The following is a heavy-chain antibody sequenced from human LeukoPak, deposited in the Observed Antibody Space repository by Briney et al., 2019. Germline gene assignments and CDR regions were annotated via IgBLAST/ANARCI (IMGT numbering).Heavy chain of an antibody. D-gene: IGHD4-11*01. CDR3: ARYSRHSDDAFDI. CDR1: GGSISSSSYY. J-gene: IGHJ3*02. V-gene: IGHV4-39*01. Sequence: SETLSLTCTVSGGSISSSSYYWGWIRQPPGKGLEWIGSIYYSGSTYYNPSLKSRVTISVDTSKNQFSLKLSSVTAAGTAVYYCARYSRHSDDAFDIWGQGTMVTVSS. CDR2: IYYSGST.